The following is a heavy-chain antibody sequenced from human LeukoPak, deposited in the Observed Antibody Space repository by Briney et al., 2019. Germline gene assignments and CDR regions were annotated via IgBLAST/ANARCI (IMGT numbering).Heavy chain of an antibody. CDR1: GGSVSSGSYE. J-gene: IGHJ4*02. V-gene: IGHV4-61*01. D-gene: IGHD5-18*01. Sequence: SETLSLTCTVSGGSVSSGSYEWTWIRQPPGKGLEWVGFMESSGTTNYNPSLKRRVTISLDTSKNQFSLNLSSVTAADTAVYYCATEPGDSYGRYAYWGQGTLVTVSS. CDR3: ATEPGDSYGRYAY. CDR2: MESSGTT.